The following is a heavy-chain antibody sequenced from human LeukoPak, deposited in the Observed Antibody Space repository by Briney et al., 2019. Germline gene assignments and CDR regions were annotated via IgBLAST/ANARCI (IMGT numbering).Heavy chain of an antibody. CDR2: IRSKAYGGTT. CDR1: GFTFGDYA. Sequence: GGSLRLSCTASGFTFGDYAMSWVRQAPGEGLEWVGFIRSKAYGGTTEYAASVKGRFTISRDDSKSIAYLQMNSLKTEDTAVYYCTRASDYGEFFDYWGQGTLVTVSS. D-gene: IGHD4-17*01. CDR3: TRASDYGEFFDY. J-gene: IGHJ4*02. V-gene: IGHV3-49*04.